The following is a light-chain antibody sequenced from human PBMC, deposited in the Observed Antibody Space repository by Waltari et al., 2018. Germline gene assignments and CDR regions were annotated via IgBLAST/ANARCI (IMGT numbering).Light chain of an antibody. J-gene: IGLJ2*01. V-gene: IGLV3-19*01. CDR1: RPRRYY. Sequence: SSELTQDPTVSVALGQTVRITCQGERPRRYYPSWYPQRPGQAPILVLYGQNSRPSGIPDRFSGSISGNTASLTITGAQAEDEADYYCHSRDSSSTRFFGGGTRLTV. CDR2: GQN. CDR3: HSRDSSSTRF.